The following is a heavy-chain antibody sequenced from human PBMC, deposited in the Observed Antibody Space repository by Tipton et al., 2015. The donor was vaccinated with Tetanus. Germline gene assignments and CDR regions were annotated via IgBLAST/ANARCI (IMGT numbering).Heavy chain of an antibody. CDR2: VYYSGTT. V-gene: IGHV4-31*03. Sequence: LRLSCTVSGGSINTGGFYWSWIRQYPGKGLEWIGYVYYSGTTSYNPSLKSRVTISVDKSKNQFSLKLSSVTAADTAVYYCARDSLKTDYWGQGTLVTVSS. J-gene: IGHJ4*02. CDR1: GGSINTGGFY. CDR3: ARDSLKTDY.